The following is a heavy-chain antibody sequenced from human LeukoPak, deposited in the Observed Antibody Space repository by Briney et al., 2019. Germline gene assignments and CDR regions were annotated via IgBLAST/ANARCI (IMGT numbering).Heavy chain of an antibody. CDR2: MNPNSGNT. J-gene: IGHJ5*02. D-gene: IGHD5-12*01. CDR3: ARAIVATRRGSWFDP. Sequence: ASVKVSCKASGYTFTNYDINWVRQATGQGLEWMGWMNPNSGNTGYAQKFQGRVTMTRNTSIGTAYMELSSLRSEDTAVYYCARAIVATRRGSWFDPWGQGTLVTVSS. CDR1: GYTFTNYD. V-gene: IGHV1-8*01.